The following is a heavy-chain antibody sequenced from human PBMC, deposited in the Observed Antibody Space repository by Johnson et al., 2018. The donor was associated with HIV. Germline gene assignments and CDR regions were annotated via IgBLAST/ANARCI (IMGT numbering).Heavy chain of an antibody. CDR3: ARDRSKGGAFDI. D-gene: IGHD2/OR15-2a*01. Sequence: VQLVESGGGLVQPGGSLRLSCAVSGFSFSDYAMHWVRQAPGKGLEWVAVIYSGGTTYYADSVQCRFTISRDNAKNTLYLQMNSLRAGDTAVYYCARDRSKGGAFDIWGQGTMVTVSA. CDR1: GFSFSDYA. CDR2: IYSGGTT. V-gene: IGHV3-66*01. J-gene: IGHJ3*02.